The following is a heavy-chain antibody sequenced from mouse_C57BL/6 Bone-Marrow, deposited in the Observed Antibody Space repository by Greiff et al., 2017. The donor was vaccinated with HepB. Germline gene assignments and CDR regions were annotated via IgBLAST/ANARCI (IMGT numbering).Heavy chain of an antibody. Sequence: EVKVVESGGGLVQPGGSMKLSCAASGFTFSDAWMDWVRQSPEKGLEWVAEIRNKANNHATYYAESVKGRFTISRDDSKSSVYLQMNSLRAEDTGIYYCTRTTVVAHYYAMDYWGQGTSVTVSS. D-gene: IGHD1-1*01. J-gene: IGHJ4*01. CDR3: TRTTVVAHYYAMDY. CDR1: GFTFSDAW. CDR2: IRNKANNHAT. V-gene: IGHV6-6*01.